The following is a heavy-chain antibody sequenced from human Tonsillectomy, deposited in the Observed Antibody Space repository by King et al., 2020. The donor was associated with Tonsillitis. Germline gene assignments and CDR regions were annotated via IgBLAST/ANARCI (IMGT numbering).Heavy chain of an antibody. D-gene: IGHD3-10*02. V-gene: IGHV2-26*02. Sequence: TLQESGPVLVRPTETLTLTCTVSGFSRSDRSIGVSWIRQPPGKALAWLAQIFSSDQTVYTTSLKSRLTISKDASRSQVTLTMTNMDPLDTGTYYCTRITDHVRTRRLMLRFDYWGQGIQDIV. J-gene: IGHJ4*02. CDR3: TRITDHVRTRRLMLRFDY. CDR1: GFSRSDRSIG. CDR2: IFSSDQT.